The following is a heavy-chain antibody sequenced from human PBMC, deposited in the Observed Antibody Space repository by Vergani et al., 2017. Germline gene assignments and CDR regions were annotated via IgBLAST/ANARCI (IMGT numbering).Heavy chain of an antibody. CDR1: GFTFSSYS. CDR3: ARDLTPYYDFWSGARTINYYGMDV. Sequence: EVQLVESGGGLVQPGGSLRLSCAASGFTFSSYSMNWVRQAPGKGLEWVSYISSSSSTIYYADSVKGRFTISRDNAKNSLYLQTNSLRAEDKAVYYCARDLTPYYDFWSGARTINYYGMDVWGQGTTVTVSS. V-gene: IGHV3-48*01. D-gene: IGHD3-3*01. CDR2: ISSSSSTI. J-gene: IGHJ6*02.